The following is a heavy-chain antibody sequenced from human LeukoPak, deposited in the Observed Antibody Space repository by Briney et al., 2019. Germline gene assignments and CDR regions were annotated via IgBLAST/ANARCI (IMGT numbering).Heavy chain of an antibody. D-gene: IGHD5-12*01. Sequence: GASVKVSCKASGGTFSSYPISWVRQAPGQGLEWMGGIIPIFDTGNYAQKFQGRVTITADESTSTAYMELSRLRSEDTAVYYCARSFSRDGGYDWAEAFDIWGQGTMVTVSS. CDR3: ARSFSRDGGYDWAEAFDI. V-gene: IGHV1-69*13. CDR2: IIPIFDTG. CDR1: GGTFSSYP. J-gene: IGHJ3*02.